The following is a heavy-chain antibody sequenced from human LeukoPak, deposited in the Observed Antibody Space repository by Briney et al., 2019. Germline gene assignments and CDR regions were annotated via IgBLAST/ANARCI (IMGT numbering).Heavy chain of an antibody. J-gene: IGHJ4*02. CDR2: VFYSGST. CDR1: GGSISSSRYY. D-gene: IGHD6-13*01. CDR3: ARGDSSSWPFDY. Sequence: SETLSLTCTVSGGSISSSRYYWGWIRQPPGKGLEWIGSVFYSGSTYYNPSLKSRVTISVDTSKNQFSLKLSSVTAADTAVYYCARGDSSSWPFDYWGQGTLVTVSS. V-gene: IGHV4-39*07.